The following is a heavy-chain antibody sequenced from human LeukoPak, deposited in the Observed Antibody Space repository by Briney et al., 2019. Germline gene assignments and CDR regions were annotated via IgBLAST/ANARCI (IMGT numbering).Heavy chain of an antibody. CDR1: GFTFSSYG. D-gene: IGHD3-3*01. CDR2: KWYDGSNK. J-gene: IGHJ3*02. V-gene: IGHV3-33*01. Sequence: PGRSLRLSCAASGFTFSSYGMHWVRQAPGKGLEWLVVKWYDGSNKYYADSVNGRFTISRDNSKNTLYLQMNSLRAEDTAVHYCARDPPHYDFWSGYLDRGAFDIWGQGTMVTVSS. CDR3: ARDPPHYDFWSGYLDRGAFDI.